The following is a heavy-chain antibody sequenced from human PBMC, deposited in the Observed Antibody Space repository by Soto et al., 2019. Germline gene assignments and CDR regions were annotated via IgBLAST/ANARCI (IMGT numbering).Heavy chain of an antibody. CDR3: ARPAEPGYSYGYSDY. Sequence: ASVKVSCKASGYTFTSYGISWVRQAPGQGLEWMGWISAYNGNTNYAQKLQGRVTMTTDPSTSTAYMELRSLRSDDTAVYYCARPAEPGYSYGYSDYWGQGTLVTVSS. CDR1: GYTFTSYG. CDR2: ISAYNGNT. J-gene: IGHJ4*02. D-gene: IGHD5-18*01. V-gene: IGHV1-18*01.